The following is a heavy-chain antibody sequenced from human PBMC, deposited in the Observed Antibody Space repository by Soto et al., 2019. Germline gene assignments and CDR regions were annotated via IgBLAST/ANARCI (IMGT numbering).Heavy chain of an antibody. CDR1: GYTFTSYG. V-gene: IGHV1-18*01. CDR3: ARALLKAAKGAGVGAHSGVDP. J-gene: IGHJ5*02. CDR2: ISGYNGNT. Sequence: QVQLVQSGAEVKKPGASVKVSCKASGYTFTSYGISWVRQAPGQGLEWMGWISGYNGNTNYAQKLQGRVTMTRDTSTSAVYMGLRSLGSDDAAVYYRARALLKAAKGAGVGAHSGVDPWGQGTLVTVSS. D-gene: IGHD3-10*01.